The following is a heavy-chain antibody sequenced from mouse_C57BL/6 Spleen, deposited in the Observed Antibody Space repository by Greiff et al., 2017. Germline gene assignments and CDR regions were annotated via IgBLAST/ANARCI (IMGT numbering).Heavy chain of an antibody. CDR3: ARHYDGYYGDWYFDV. D-gene: IGHD2-3*01. J-gene: IGHJ1*03. CDR2: IWSDGST. CDR1: GFSLTSYG. Sequence: VQLKQSGPGLVAPSQSLSITCTVSGFSLTSYGVHWVRQPPGKGLEWLVVIWSDGSTTYNSALKSRLSISKDNSKSQVFLKMNSLQTDDTAMYYCARHYDGYYGDWYFDVWGTGTTVTVSS. V-gene: IGHV2-6-1*01.